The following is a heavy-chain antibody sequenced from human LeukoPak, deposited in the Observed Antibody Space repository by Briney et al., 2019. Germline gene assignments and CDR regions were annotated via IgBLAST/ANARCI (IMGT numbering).Heavy chain of an antibody. CDR3: ARGSDY. V-gene: IGHV4-39*01. D-gene: IGHD3-10*01. CDR2: INYSGST. J-gene: IGHJ4*02. Sequence: SETLSLTCTVSGGSIICSTSYWGWIRQPPGKGLDWIGIINYSGSTYYNPSLRSRVTISVDTSKNQFSLKLNSVTASDTAVYYCARGSDYWGQGTIVTVSS. CDR1: GGSIICSTSY.